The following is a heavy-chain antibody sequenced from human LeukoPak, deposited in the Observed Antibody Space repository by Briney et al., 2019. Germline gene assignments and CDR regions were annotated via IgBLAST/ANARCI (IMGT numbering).Heavy chain of an antibody. Sequence: ASVKVSCKASGYTFTSYDINWVRQATGQGLEWMGWMNPNSGNTGYAQKFQGRVTITRNTSISTAYMELSSLRSEDTAVYYCATGGRETPWSKPFDYWGQGTLVTVSS. V-gene: IGHV1-8*03. CDR1: GYTFTSYD. J-gene: IGHJ4*02. CDR3: ATGGRETPWSKPFDY. D-gene: IGHD1-26*01. CDR2: MNPNSGNT.